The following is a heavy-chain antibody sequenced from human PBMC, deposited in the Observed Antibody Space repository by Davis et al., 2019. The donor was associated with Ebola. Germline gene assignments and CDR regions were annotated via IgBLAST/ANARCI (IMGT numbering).Heavy chain of an antibody. J-gene: IGHJ5*01. CDR3: ARTTKTNVEDSGLGYNFFDS. D-gene: IGHD1-1*01. Sequence: GSLRLSCAASGFTFSSDSMNWIRQTPGKGLEWIGEINHSGRTNYNPSLKSRVTISVDSSKNQFSLKIHSVTAADTAVYYCARTTKTNVEDSGLGYNFFDSWGQGTLVSVSS. V-gene: IGHV4-34*08. CDR2: INHSGRT. CDR1: GFTFSSDS.